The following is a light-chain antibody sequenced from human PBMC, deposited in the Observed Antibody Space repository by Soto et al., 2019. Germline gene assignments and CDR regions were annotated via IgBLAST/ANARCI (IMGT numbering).Light chain of an antibody. CDR1: HSVSNN. J-gene: IGKJ5*01. Sequence: EIMMTQSPATLSVSPGERATLSCRASHSVSNNVAWYQQKPGHVPRLLISYASTRSTVIPVRFSGSGSGTEFTLTISSLQSEDCALYYCQQYHNWPPITFGQGKRLEMK. CDR2: YAS. V-gene: IGKV3-15*01. CDR3: QQYHNWPPIT.